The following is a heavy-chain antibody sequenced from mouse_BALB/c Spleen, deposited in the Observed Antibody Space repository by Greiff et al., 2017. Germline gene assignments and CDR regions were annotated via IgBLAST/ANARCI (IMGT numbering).Heavy chain of an antibody. CDR2: INPSNGRT. J-gene: IGHJ2*01. V-gene: IGHV1S81*02. D-gene: IGHD2-2*01. CDR3: ARYGYDGPLDY. Sequence: QVQLQQPGAELVKPGASVKLSCKASGYTFTSYWTHWVKQRPGQGLEWIGEINPSNGRTNYNEKFKSKATLTVDKSSSTAYMQLSSLTSEDSAVYYCARYGYDGPLDYWGQGTTLTVSS. CDR1: GYTFTSYW.